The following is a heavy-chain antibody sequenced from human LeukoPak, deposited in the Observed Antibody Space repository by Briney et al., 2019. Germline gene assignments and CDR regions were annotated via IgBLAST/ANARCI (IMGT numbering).Heavy chain of an antibody. J-gene: IGHJ4*02. CDR1: GFSFSDAW. V-gene: IGHV3-15*01. Sequence: GGSLRLSCAASGFSFSDAWVSWVRQATGKGLEWVGRIKSKRDGGTNESGAPVNDRVTISSDDSKNTLHLQMNSLRVEDTAVYYCATEALRGYSGYDHWGQGTLVAVSS. CDR3: ATEALRGYSGYDH. D-gene: IGHD5-12*01. CDR2: IKSKRDGGTN.